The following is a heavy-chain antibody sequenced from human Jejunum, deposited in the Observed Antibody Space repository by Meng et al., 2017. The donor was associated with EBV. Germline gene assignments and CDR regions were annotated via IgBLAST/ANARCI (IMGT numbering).Heavy chain of an antibody. CDR1: GDTLFNGGHY. CDR2: IFYTGNT. CDR3: ARDTNGDYGWVDP. V-gene: IGHV4-30-4*01. Sequence: QVQLQESGPGLVKPSPTLSLSCAVSGDTLFNGGHYWTWIRQPPGKGLEWIGYIFYTGNTYYNPSLKSRVTISLDISKNQFSLNLTSVTAADTAVYYCARDTNGDYGWVDPWGQGTLVTVSS. D-gene: IGHD4-17*01. J-gene: IGHJ5*02.